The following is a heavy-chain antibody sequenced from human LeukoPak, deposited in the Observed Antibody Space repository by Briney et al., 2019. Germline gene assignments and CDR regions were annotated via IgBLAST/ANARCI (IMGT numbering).Heavy chain of an antibody. CDR3: AKPLTAGSGTDLDC. CDR1: GFSFSTYA. J-gene: IGHJ4*02. V-gene: IGHV3-23*01. CDR2: ITGSSGTT. Sequence: GGSLRLSCTASGFSFSTYAMSWVRQAPGKGLEWVSTITGSSGTTYYADSVKGRFTISRDNSKNTLYLQMISLRAEDTAVYYCAKPLTAGSGTDLDCWGQGTLVTVSS. D-gene: IGHD2-15*01.